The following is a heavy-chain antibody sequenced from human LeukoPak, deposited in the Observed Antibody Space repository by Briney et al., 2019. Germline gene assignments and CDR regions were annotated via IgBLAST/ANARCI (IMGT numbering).Heavy chain of an antibody. D-gene: IGHD5-18*01. Sequence: GESLKISCKASGYNFLSYWIGWVRQKPGKGLEWMGFIYPGDSDTRYSPSFQGQVSISADKSINTAYLQWSSLKASDTAIYYCARRGEAMDPFDYWGQGTLVTVSS. CDR1: GYNFLSYW. CDR2: IYPGDSDT. J-gene: IGHJ4*02. V-gene: IGHV5-51*01. CDR3: ARRGEAMDPFDY.